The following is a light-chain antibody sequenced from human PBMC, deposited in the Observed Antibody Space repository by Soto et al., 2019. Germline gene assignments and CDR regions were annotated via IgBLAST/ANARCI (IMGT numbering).Light chain of an antibody. CDR3: QQYDNWPRT. V-gene: IGKV3-20*01. Sequence: EIVLTQSPGTLSLSPVERATLSCRASQSVSSSYLAWYQQKPGQAPRLLIYGASSRATGIPDRFSGSGSGTGFTLTISSLQSEDFAVYYCQQYDNWPRTFGQGTKVDIK. CDR1: QSVSSSY. CDR2: GAS. J-gene: IGKJ1*01.